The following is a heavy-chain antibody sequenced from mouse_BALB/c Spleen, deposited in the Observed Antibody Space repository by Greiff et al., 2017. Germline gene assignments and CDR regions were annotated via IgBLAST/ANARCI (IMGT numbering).Heavy chain of an antibody. Sequence: EVQVVESGGGLVQPGGSLKLSCAASGFTFSSYGMSWVRQTPDKRLELVATINSNGGSTYYPDSVKGRFTISRDNAKNTLYLQMSSLKSEDTAMYYCARDRSITTATFYLDYWGQGTTLTVSS. J-gene: IGHJ2*01. D-gene: IGHD1-2*01. CDR2: INSNGGST. CDR1: GFTFSSYG. V-gene: IGHV5-6-3*01. CDR3: ARDRSITTATFYLDY.